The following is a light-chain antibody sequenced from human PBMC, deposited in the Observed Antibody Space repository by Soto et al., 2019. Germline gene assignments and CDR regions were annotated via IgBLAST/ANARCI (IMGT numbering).Light chain of an antibody. CDR1: TATVTTYHW. Sequence: QAVVTQASSLTVSPGRTVTLTCDASTATVTTYHWPYWLQQQPGQAPKPLIYDTTNRPAWTPARFSGSILGGKAALILSGATREDEAEYCGSLSCNGAAAVFGGGTQLTVL. V-gene: IGLV7-46*01. CDR3: SLSCNGAAAV. J-gene: IGLJ7*01. CDR2: DTT.